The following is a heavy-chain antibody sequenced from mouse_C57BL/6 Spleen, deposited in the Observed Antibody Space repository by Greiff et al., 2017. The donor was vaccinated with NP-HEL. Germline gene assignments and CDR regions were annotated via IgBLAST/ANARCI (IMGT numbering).Heavy chain of an antibody. D-gene: IGHD1-1*01. CDR1: GFTFSDYG. V-gene: IGHV5-17*01. CDR3: ARSFGSSYQAWFAY. Sequence: EVQVVESGGGLVKPGGSLKLSCAASGFTFSDYGMHWVRQAPEKGLEWVAYISSGSSTIYYADTVKGRFTISRDNAKNTLFLQMTGLRSEDTAMYYCARSFGSSYQAWFAYWGQGTLVTVSA. J-gene: IGHJ3*01. CDR2: ISSGSSTI.